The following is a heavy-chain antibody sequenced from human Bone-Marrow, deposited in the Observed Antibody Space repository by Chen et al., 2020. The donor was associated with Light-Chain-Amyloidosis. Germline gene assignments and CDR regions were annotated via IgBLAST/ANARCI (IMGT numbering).Heavy chain of an antibody. J-gene: IGHJ4*02. CDR3: ARGGLDH. CDR2: INRSGST. V-gene: IGHV4-34*01. Sequence: QVQLQQWGAGLLKTSETLSLTCAVHGGSISGYYWNWLRQSPGKGLEWIGEINRSGSTNYNPSLKSRVTMSVDTSKNQFSLKVNSVTAADTAVYYCARGGLDHWGQGTLVTVSS. CDR1: GGSISGYY.